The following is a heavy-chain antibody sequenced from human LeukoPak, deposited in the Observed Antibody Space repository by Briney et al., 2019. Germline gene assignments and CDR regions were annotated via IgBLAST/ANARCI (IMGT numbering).Heavy chain of an antibody. J-gene: IGHJ4*02. V-gene: IGHV3-53*05. CDR1: GFIVTGNY. D-gene: IGHD5-18*01. Sequence: GGSLRLSCAASGFIVTGNYMNWVRQAPGKGLEWVSVIDRGGSTYYTDSVKGRFTVSRDNSKNTLYLQMNSLRSDDTAVYYCARSIQLWLLSFDYWGQGTLVTVSS. CDR2: IDRGGST. CDR3: ARSIQLWLLSFDY.